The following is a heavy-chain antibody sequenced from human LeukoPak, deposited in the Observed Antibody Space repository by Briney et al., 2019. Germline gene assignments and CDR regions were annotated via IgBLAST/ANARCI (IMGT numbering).Heavy chain of an antibody. D-gene: IGHD3-10*01. J-gene: IGHJ6*03. Sequence: PGGSLRLSCAASGFTFSSYGMHWVRQAPGKGLEWVAFIRYDGSNKYYADSVKGRFTISRDNSKNTLYLQMNSLRAEDTAVYYCARAVRGAYTAYYYYYMDVWGKGTTVTISS. CDR1: GFTFSSYG. CDR2: IRYDGSNK. V-gene: IGHV3-30*02. CDR3: ARAVRGAYTAYYYYYMDV.